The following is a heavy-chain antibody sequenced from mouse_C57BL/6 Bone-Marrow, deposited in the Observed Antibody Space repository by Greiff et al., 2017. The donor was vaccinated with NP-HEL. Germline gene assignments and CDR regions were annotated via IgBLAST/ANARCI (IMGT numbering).Heavy chain of an antibody. V-gene: IGHV1-56*01. Sequence: VQLMESGPELVRPGASVKISCKAPGYTFTNHWMQWVSQRPGQGLEWIGEIFPGSGSTYYNEKFKGKATLTVDTSSSTAYMQLSSLTSEYSAVYFGVHSSVFACWGQGTLVTVSA. CDR1: GYTFTNHW. CDR2: IFPGSGST. D-gene: IGHD1-1*01. CDR3: VHSSVFAC. J-gene: IGHJ3*01.